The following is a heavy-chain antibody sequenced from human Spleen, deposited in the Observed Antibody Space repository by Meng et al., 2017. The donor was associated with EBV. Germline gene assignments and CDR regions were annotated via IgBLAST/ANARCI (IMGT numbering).Heavy chain of an antibody. CDR1: GGSLSGYY. CDR2: INQSGST. Sequence: VQLQQGGAGLLETSEPLSLACGVSGGSLSGYYWTWIRQSPGKGLEWIGEINQSGSTNYNPSLKSRDTVSVDTSKNQFSLRVTSVTAADSALYYCAREAGPFFGVIVYDSWGQGTLVTVSS. V-gene: IGHV4-34*01. J-gene: IGHJ4*02. CDR3: AREAGPFFGVIVYDS. D-gene: IGHD3-3*01.